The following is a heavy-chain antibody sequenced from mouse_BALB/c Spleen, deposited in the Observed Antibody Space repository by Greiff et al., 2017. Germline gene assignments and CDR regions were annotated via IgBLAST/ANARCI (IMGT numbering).Heavy chain of an antibody. CDR1: GFTFSSYA. V-gene: IGHV5-9-4*01. CDR2: ISSGGSYT. D-gene: IGHD1-1*01. CDR3: ARPGSSYGFAY. Sequence: EVNVVESGGGLVKPGGSLKLSCAASGFTFSSYAMSWVRQSPEKRLEWVAEISSGGSYTYYPDTVTGRFTISRDNAKNTLYLEMSSLRSEDTAMYYCARPGSSYGFAYWGQGTLVTVSA. J-gene: IGHJ3*01.